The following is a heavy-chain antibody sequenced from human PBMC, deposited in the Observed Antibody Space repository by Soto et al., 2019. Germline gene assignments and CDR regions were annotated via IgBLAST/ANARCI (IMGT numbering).Heavy chain of an antibody. D-gene: IGHD3-9*01. V-gene: IGHV4-59*08. Sequence: QVQLQESGPGLVKPSETLSLTCTVSGGSISSYYWSWIRQPPGKGLEWIGYIYYSGSTNYNPSLKSRVTISVDTSKNQLPLKLRSVTAADTAVYYCASRYGYYFDFWGQGTLVTVSS. CDR1: GGSISSYY. CDR2: IYYSGST. CDR3: ASRYGYYFDF. J-gene: IGHJ4*02.